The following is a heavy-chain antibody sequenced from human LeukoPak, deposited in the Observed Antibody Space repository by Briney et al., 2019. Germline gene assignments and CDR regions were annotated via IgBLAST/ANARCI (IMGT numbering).Heavy chain of an antibody. CDR2: ISGSGGST. D-gene: IGHD6-19*01. CDR3: AKETYSSGWYPYFAY. V-gene: IGHV3-23*01. J-gene: IGHJ4*02. Sequence: GGSLRLSWVASGFTFSSYAMSWVRQAPGKGLEWVSGISGSGGSTYYADSVKGRFTISRDNSKNTLFLQMNSLRAEDTAVYYCAKETYSSGWYPYFAYWGQGTLVTVSS. CDR1: GFTFSSYA.